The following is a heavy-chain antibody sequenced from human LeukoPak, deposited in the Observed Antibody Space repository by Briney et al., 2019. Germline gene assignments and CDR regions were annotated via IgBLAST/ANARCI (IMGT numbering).Heavy chain of an antibody. D-gene: IGHD3-16*02. Sequence: KTSETLSLTCAVYGGSFSGYYWSWIRQPPGKGLEWIGEINHSGSTNYNPSLKSRVTISVDTSKNQFSLKLSSVTAADTAVYYCARMKVQLWPFGGVIVNNYFDYWGQGTLVTVSS. CDR2: INHSGST. J-gene: IGHJ4*02. V-gene: IGHV4-34*01. CDR3: ARMKVQLWPFGGVIVNNYFDY. CDR1: GGSFSGYY.